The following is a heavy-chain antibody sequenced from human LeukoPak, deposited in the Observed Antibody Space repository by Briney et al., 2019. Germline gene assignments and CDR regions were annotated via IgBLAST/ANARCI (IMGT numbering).Heavy chain of an antibody. CDR3: ARAALPMAGYFDY. Sequence: PSETLSLTCTVSGGPISSGDYYWSWIRQPPGKGLEWIGYIYYSGSTYYNPSLKSRVTISVDTSKNQFSLKLSSVTAADTAVYYCARAALPMAGYFDYWGQGTLVTVSS. CDR1: GGPISSGDYY. J-gene: IGHJ4*02. D-gene: IGHD5-24*01. CDR2: IYYSGST. V-gene: IGHV4-30-4*01.